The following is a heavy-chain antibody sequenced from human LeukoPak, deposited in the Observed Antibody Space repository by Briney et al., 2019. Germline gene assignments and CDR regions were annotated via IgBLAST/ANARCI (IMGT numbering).Heavy chain of an antibody. J-gene: IGHJ6*03. CDR2: IYYSGST. D-gene: IGHD3-9*01. Sequence: PSETLSLTCAVSGGYFSSSSHYWGWIRQPPGKELEWIGSIYYSGSTYPNPSLKSRVTISVDTSKNQFSLKLSSVTAADTAVYYCARGLTYYDILTGYYPYYYMDVWGKGTTVTVSS. CDR3: ARGLTYYDILTGYYPYYYMDV. CDR1: GGYFSSSSHY. V-gene: IGHV4-39*07.